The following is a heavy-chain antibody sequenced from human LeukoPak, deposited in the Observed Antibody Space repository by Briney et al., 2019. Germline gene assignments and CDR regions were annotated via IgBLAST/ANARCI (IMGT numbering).Heavy chain of an antibody. J-gene: IGHJ3*02. D-gene: IGHD3-10*01. Sequence: SVQVSCKASGGTFSSYAISWVRQAPGQGLEWMGRIIPILGIANYAQKFQGRVTITADKSTSTAYMELSSLRSEDTAVYYCARRVRGVSTLLNDAFDIWGQGTMVTVSS. CDR2: IIPILGIA. CDR1: GGTFSSYA. CDR3: ARRVRGVSTLLNDAFDI. V-gene: IGHV1-69*04.